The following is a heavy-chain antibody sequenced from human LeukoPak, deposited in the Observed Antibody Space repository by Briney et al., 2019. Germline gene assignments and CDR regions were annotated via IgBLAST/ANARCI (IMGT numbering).Heavy chain of an antibody. CDR3: ARVRKHNWFDP. J-gene: IGHJ5*02. CDR2: INAGNGNT. CDR1: GYTFTSYA. V-gene: IGHV1-3*01. D-gene: IGHD3-3*01. Sequence: APVKVSRKASGYTFTSYAMHWVRQAPGQRLEWMGWINAGNGNTKYSQKFQGRVTITRDTSASTAYMELSSLRSEDTAVYYCARVRKHNWFDPWGQGTLVTVSS.